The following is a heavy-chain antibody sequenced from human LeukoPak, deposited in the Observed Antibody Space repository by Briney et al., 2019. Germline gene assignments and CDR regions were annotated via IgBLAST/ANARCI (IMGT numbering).Heavy chain of an antibody. J-gene: IGHJ5*02. CDR2: IYDSWNT. D-gene: IGHD4-17*01. V-gene: IGHV4-59*01. Sequence: PSETLSLTRTVSGDSISSNYWSWIRQPPGKGLEWIGYIYDSWNTKYNPSLKGRVTISGDTSKNLFSLELTSVTAADTAVYYCATCRDEFADYGSTSWGQGFLVTVSS. CDR1: GDSISSNY. CDR3: ATCRDEFADYGSTS.